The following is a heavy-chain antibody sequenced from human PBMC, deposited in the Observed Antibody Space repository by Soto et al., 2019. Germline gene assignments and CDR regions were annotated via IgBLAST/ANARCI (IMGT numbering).Heavy chain of an antibody. CDR1: GGSISIGTYY. V-gene: IGHV4-31*03. CDR2: IHYSGDT. J-gene: IGHJ4*02. D-gene: IGHD2-21*02. Sequence: QVQLQESGPGLVKPSQTLSLTCTVSGGSISIGTYYWSWIRQHPGKGLEWIGYIHYSGDTYYNPSLRSRVTMSVDTSNNHFSLKLSSVTAADTAVYYCARAAVAYCGGDCYSPFDYWGQGTLVTVSS. CDR3: ARAAVAYCGGDCYSPFDY.